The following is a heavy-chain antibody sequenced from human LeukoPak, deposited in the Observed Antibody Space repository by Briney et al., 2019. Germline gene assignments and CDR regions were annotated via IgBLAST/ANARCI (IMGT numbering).Heavy chain of an antibody. CDR3: ARDRGYSGYDLFGY. J-gene: IGHJ4*02. CDR1: GFIFSNYW. D-gene: IGHD5-12*01. Sequence: PGGSLRLSCAASGFIFSNYWMHWVRQAPGKGLVWVSRVNNDGSSTTYADSVKGRFTISRDNAKNTLYLQMNSLRAEDTAVYYCARDRGYSGYDLFGYWGQGTLVTVSS. CDR2: VNNDGSST. V-gene: IGHV3-74*03.